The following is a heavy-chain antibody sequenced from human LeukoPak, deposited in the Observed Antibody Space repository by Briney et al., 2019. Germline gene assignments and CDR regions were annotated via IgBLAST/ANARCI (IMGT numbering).Heavy chain of an antibody. CDR1: GYTFTSYY. D-gene: IGHD6-13*01. CDR2: INLSGGST. V-gene: IGHV1-46*01. Sequence: ASVKVSCKASGYTFTSYYMHWVRQAPGQGLEWMGIINLSGGSTSYAQKFQGRVTMTRDTSTSTVYMELSSLRSEDTAVYYCARDRDSSWYFSRLDYWGQGTLVTVSS. CDR3: ARDRDSSWYFSRLDY. J-gene: IGHJ4*02.